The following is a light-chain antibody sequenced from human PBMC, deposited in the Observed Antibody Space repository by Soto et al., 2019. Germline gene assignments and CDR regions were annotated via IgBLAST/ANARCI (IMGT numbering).Light chain of an antibody. CDR2: LAS. CDR3: QQRNVWPPIT. Sequence: EIVMTQSPATLSVSPGERATLSCRASQSVRSNLAWYQQKPGQAPRLLVYLASTRATGIPARFSGSGSGTEFTLTISSLEPEDFAVYYCQQRNVWPPITFGQGTRLEIK. J-gene: IGKJ5*01. V-gene: IGKV3D-15*01. CDR1: QSVRSN.